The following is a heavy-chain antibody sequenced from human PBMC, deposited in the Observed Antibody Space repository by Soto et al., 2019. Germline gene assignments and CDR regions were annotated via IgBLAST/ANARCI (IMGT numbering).Heavy chain of an antibody. CDR1: VFTFSSYE. V-gene: IGHV3-48*03. CDR3: ATYYYDSSGYYHDAFDI. J-gene: IGHJ3*02. D-gene: IGHD3-22*01. CDR2: ISSIGSTI. Sequence: GSLRLSCAASVFTFSSYEMNWVRQGPGKGLEWVSYISSIGSTIYYADSVKGRFTISRDNAKNSLYLQMNSLRAEDTAVYYCATYYYDSSGYYHDAFDIWGQGTMVTVSS.